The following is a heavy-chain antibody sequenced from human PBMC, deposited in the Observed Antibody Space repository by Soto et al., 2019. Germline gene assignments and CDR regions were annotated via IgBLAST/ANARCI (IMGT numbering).Heavy chain of an antibody. CDR2: IYHSGST. D-gene: IGHD3-10*01. CDR3: ARGSGRQVYNYYGMDV. CDR1: GGSISSSNW. Sequence: QVQLQESGPGLVKPSGTLSLTCAVSGGSISSSNWWSWVRQSPGKGLEWIGEIYHSGSTNYNPSLKSRVTISVDKPKNQFSLKLSSVTAADTAVYYCARGSGRQVYNYYGMDVWGQGTTVTVSS. J-gene: IGHJ6*02. V-gene: IGHV4-4*02.